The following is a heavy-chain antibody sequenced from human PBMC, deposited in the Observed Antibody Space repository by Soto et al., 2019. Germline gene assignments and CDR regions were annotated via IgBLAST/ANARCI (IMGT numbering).Heavy chain of an antibody. D-gene: IGHD5-18*01. J-gene: IGHJ4*02. CDR1: GDSISSYY. CDR2: IHYSGST. CDR3: ARDHPHSYGVYYFDY. V-gene: IGHV4-59*12. Sequence: PSETLSLTCTVSGDSISSYYWSWIRQPPGKGLEWIGYIHYSGSTNYNPSLKSRVTISVDTSKNQFSLRLSSVTAADTAVYYCARDHPHSYGVYYFDYWGQGTPVTVSS.